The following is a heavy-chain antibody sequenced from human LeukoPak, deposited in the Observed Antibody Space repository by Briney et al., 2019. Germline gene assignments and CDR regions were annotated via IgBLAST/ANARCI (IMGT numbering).Heavy chain of an antibody. V-gene: IGHV3-23*01. CDR1: GFTFGSYA. Sequence: QPGGSLRLSCAASGFTFGSYAMSCVRRAPGKGLEWVSSISGSGGDRYYAESVKGRFTISRDNSKNTLYLQMNSLRAEDTAVYYCAKEKYNWNYVRYFDIWGQGTMVTVSS. D-gene: IGHD1-7*01. CDR3: AKEKYNWNYVRYFDI. CDR2: ISGSGGDR. J-gene: IGHJ3*02.